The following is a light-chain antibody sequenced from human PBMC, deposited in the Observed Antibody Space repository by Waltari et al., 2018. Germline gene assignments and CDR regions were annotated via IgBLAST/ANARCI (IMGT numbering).Light chain of an antibody. V-gene: IGLV1-40*01. CDR2: GNS. Sequence: QSVLTQPPSVCGAPGQRVTISCTGSSSNIGAGYDVHWYQQLPGTAPKLLIYGNSNRPSGVPDRFSGSKSGTSASLAFTGLQAEDEADYYCQSYDSSLSGYVFGTGTKVTVL. CDR3: QSYDSSLSGYV. J-gene: IGLJ1*01. CDR1: SSNIGAGYD.